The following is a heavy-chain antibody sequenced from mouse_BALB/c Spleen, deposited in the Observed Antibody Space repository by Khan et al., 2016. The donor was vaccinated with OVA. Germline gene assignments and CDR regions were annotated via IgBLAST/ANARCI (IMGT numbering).Heavy chain of an antibody. CDR3: ARNGDYVHWYFDV. CDR1: GFSLSSYG. D-gene: IGHD2-13*01. CDR2: IWSGGST. V-gene: IGHV2-2*02. Sequence: QVQLKQSGPGLVQPSQSLSITCTVSGFSLSSYGVHWVRQSPGKGLEWLGVIWSGGSTDYNAAFISRLSISKDNSKSQVFFKMNSLQANDTAIYXCARNGDYVHWYFDVWGAGTTVTVSS. J-gene: IGHJ1*01.